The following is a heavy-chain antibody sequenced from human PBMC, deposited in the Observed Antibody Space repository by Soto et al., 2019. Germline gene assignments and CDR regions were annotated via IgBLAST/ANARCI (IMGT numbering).Heavy chain of an antibody. Sequence: SLRLSCEASGFKFGDYAMHWVRQAPGKGLEWVSGVSWNSEIVGYADSVKGRFTISRDNAKNSLYLEMNSLRTEDTALYYCAKDRGPCSGNKCSSLYYYYGMDVWGQGTRSPSP. CDR2: VSWNSEIV. CDR1: GFKFGDYA. CDR3: AKDRGPCSGNKCSSLYYYYGMDV. D-gene: IGHD2-15*01. J-gene: IGHJ6*02. V-gene: IGHV3-9*01.